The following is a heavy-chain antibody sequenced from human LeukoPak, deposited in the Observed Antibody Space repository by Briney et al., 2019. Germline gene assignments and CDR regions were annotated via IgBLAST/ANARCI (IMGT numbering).Heavy chain of an antibody. D-gene: IGHD6-19*01. Sequence: GGSLRLSCAASGFTFSNYAMTWVRQAPGKGLEWVSSISGSGDTTYYADSVKGRFTISRDNSKNTLYLEMHSLRVEDTAVYYCAKTFLEQWLIHYWGQGTLVTVSS. CDR2: ISGSGDTT. V-gene: IGHV3-23*01. J-gene: IGHJ4*02. CDR1: GFTFSNYA. CDR3: AKTFLEQWLIHY.